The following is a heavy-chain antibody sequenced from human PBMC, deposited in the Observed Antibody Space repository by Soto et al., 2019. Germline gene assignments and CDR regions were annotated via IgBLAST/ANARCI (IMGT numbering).Heavy chain of an antibody. J-gene: IGHJ4*02. D-gene: IGHD3-10*01. CDR3: ARDGGFGELKY. V-gene: IGHV1-69*18. CDR1: GDTFSGYP. Sequence: QVQLVQSGAELKKPGSSVKVSCKASGDTFSGYPITWVRQAPGEGRGWLGRIIPVFGTTNDAQRFEGRVTFTADESTNTAYMELRGLLSEDTAVYYCARDGGFGELKYWGPGTLVTVSS. CDR2: IIPVFGTT.